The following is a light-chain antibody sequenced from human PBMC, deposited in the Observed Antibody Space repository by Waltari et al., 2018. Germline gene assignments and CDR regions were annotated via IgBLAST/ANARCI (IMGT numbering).Light chain of an antibody. Sequence: EIVLTQSPGTPSLSPGERVTLSCRASESVTSSYLAWYQQQPGQAPRLLIYSASNRATGIPDRFSGSGSGTDFTLTISRLEPEDFAVYCCQQYGSSPPTFGQGTKVEIK. CDR1: ESVTSSY. CDR2: SAS. J-gene: IGKJ1*01. V-gene: IGKV3-20*01. CDR3: QQYGSSPPT.